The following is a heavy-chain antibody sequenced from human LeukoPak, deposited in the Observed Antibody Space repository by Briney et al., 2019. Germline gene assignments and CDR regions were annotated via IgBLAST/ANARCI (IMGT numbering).Heavy chain of an antibody. D-gene: IGHD3-10*01. V-gene: IGHV1-18*01. CDR1: GYRFTSFG. Sequence: ASVKVSCKASGYRFTSFGVNWVRQAPGQGLEWLGWISPFRGITHYAEKFQDRVRMTADTSTTTAYMELRSLRYDDTAVYCCARGPRHYFGAGSAPLDFDYWGQGTLVTVSS. CDR2: ISPFRGIT. J-gene: IGHJ4*02. CDR3: ARGPRHYFGAGSAPLDFDY.